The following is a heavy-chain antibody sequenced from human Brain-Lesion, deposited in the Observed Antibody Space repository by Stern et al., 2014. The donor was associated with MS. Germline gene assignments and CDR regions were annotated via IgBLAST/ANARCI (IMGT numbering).Heavy chain of an antibody. CDR2: IKSDGREK. J-gene: IGHJ5*02. V-gene: IGHV3-7*01. CDR1: GFRFSNYW. Sequence: EVQLVESGGGLVQPGGSLRLSCAASGFRFSNYWMSWVRQAPGQGPEWVANIKSDGREKLYVDSVKGRFTISRDNAKNSLYLQMNSLRAEDTAVYYCARGVDPWGQGTLVTVSS. CDR3: ARGVDP.